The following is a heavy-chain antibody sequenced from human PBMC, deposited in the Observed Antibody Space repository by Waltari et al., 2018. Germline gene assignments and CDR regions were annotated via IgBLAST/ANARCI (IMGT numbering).Heavy chain of an antibody. CDR1: GGTFSSYA. CDR3: ARQGVLGDYSYYFDY. Sequence: QVQLVQSGAEVKKPGSSVKVSCKASGGTFSSYAISWVRQAPGQGLEWMGGIIPIFGTANYAQKFHGRVTITADESTSTAYMELSSLRSEDTAVYYCARQGVLGDYSYYFDYWGQGTLVTVSS. V-gene: IGHV1-69*01. J-gene: IGHJ4*02. D-gene: IGHD4-17*01. CDR2: IIPIFGTA.